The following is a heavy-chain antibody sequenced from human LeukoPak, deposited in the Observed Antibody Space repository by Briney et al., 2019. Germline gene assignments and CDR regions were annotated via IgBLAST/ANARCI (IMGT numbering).Heavy chain of an antibody. J-gene: IGHJ6*03. CDR1: GGSFSSGTYY. Sequence: SETLSLTCTVSGGSFSSGTYYWTWIRQPAGKGLEWIGRIYSSGVTNYNPSLKGRVTISVDTSKNQFSLKLSSVTAADTAVYYCARPGYYYYMDVWGKGTTVTISS. CDR2: IYSSGVT. CDR3: ARPGYYYYMDV. V-gene: IGHV4-61*02.